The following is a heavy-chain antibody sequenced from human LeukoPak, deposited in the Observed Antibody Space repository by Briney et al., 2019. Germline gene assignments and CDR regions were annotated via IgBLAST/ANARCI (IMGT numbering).Heavy chain of an antibody. V-gene: IGHV3-49*04. J-gene: IGHJ4*02. CDR1: GFTFGDYA. D-gene: IGHD3-9*01. Sequence: GGSLRLSCTASGFTFGDYAMSWVRQAPGKGLEWVGFIRSKAYGGTTEYAASVKGRFTISRDDSKSIAYLQMNSLKTEDTAVYYCTSLLRYFDWLPTFDYWGQGTLVTVSS. CDR2: IRSKAYGGTT. CDR3: TSLLRYFDWLPTFDY.